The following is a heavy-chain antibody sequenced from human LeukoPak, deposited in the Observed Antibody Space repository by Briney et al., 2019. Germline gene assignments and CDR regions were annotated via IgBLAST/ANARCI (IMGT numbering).Heavy chain of an antibody. Sequence: GGSLRLSCAASAFTFSSYSMNWVRQAPGKGLEWVSFISTSSSYIHYADSVKGRFTISRDNAKNSLYLQMNSLRAEDTAVYYCARTSDTSGRLYWYFNLWGRGTLVTVSS. CDR3: ARTSDTSGRLYWYFNL. CDR2: ISTSSSYI. CDR1: AFTFSSYS. D-gene: IGHD3-22*01. V-gene: IGHV3-21*01. J-gene: IGHJ2*01.